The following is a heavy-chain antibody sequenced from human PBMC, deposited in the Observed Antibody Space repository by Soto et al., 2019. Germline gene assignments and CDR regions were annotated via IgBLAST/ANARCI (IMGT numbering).Heavy chain of an antibody. D-gene: IGHD2-15*01. J-gene: IGHJ3*02. CDR3: ARALLYGSLDAFDI. Sequence: PGGSLRLSCAASGFTFSSYAMSWVRQAPGKGLEWVSGISGNSGSIGYADSVKGRFTISRDNAKNSLYLQMNSLRAEDTALYYCARALLYGSLDAFDIWGQGTMVTVSS. CDR1: GFTFSSYA. CDR2: ISGNSGSI. V-gene: IGHV3-9*01.